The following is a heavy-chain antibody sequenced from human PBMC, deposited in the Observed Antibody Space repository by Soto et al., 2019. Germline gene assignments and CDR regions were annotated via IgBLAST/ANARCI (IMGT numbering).Heavy chain of an antibody. J-gene: IGHJ4*02. Sequence: EVQLVESGGGLVQPGGSLRLSCAASGFTFNSHTMNWVRQAPGKGLEWLSYISDSSASIYYADSVKGRVTVSRDNAKNSLYLQMNSLRAEDTAVYYCTRELGATGYWGQGTLVTVSS. D-gene: IGHD1-26*01. CDR2: ISDSSASI. CDR1: GFTFNSHT. CDR3: TRELGATGY. V-gene: IGHV3-48*04.